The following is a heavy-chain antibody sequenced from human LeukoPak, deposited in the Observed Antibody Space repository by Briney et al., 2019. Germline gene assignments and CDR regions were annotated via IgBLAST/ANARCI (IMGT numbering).Heavy chain of an antibody. V-gene: IGHV3-7*05. D-gene: IGHD3-16*01. J-gene: IGHJ5*02. CDR3: AREVITVTFGGLFFDP. CDR2: IKQDGSEK. CDR1: GFTFSTYW. Sequence: GGSLGLSCAASGFTFSTYWMSWVRQVPGRGLEWVANIKQDGSEKYYLDSVKGRFTISRDNAKNSLYLQMISLRAEDTAVYFCAREVITVTFGGLFFDPWGQGTLVTVSS.